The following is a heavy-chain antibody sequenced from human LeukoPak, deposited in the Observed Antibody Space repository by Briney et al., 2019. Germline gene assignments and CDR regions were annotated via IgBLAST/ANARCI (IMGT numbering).Heavy chain of an antibody. CDR2: IIPILGIA. J-gene: IGHJ4*02. CDR3: ATLNYYDSSGYSSTVDY. D-gene: IGHD3-22*01. CDR1: GVTFSNYA. V-gene: IGHV1-69*04. Sequence: SVKVSCKASGVTFSNYAISWVRQAPGQGLEWMGRIIPILGIANYAQKFQGRVTMTEDTSTDTAYMELSSLRSEDTAVYYCATLNYYDSSGYSSTVDYWGQGTLVTVSS.